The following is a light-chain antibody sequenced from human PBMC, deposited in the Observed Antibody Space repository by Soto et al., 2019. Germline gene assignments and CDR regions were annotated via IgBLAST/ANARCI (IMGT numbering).Light chain of an antibody. CDR2: GAF. Sequence: DTLLTQSPATLSVSPGERATLSCRATQSVGNYLAWFQQKPGQAPRLLIYGAFTRATGIPARFSGSGSGTEFTLTITSLQSEDFAVYYCQQYNDWPYTFGRGTKLEIK. CDR3: QQYNDWPYT. J-gene: IGKJ2*01. V-gene: IGKV3-15*01. CDR1: QSVGNY.